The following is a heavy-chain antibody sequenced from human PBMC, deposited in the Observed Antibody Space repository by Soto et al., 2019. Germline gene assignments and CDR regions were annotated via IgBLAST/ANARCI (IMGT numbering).Heavy chain of an antibody. V-gene: IGHV3-53*02. D-gene: IGHD2-15*01. Sequence: EVQLVETGGDLIQPGGSLRLSCAASGFTVSSDSMTWVRQAPGKGLEWVSIIYSDNNTDYADSVKGRFSISRDTSKNILYLQMNSLRAEDTAEYYCARHSSAVGVWGQGTTVTVSS. CDR3: ARHSSAVGV. J-gene: IGHJ6*02. CDR1: GFTVSSDS. CDR2: IYSDNNT.